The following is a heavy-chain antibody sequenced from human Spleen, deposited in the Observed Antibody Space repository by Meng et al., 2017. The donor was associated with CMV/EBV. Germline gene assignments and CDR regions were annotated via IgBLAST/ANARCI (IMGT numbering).Heavy chain of an antibody. V-gene: IGHV4-61*01. CDR1: GGSVSTGSYY. J-gene: IGHJ5*02. Sequence: CTVAGGSVSTGSYYWSGIRQPPGKGLEWIGYIYYSGSTNYNPSLKARVTMSLDTSKSQFSLKLSSVTAADTAFYYCAREQRGGGWFDPWGQGTLVTVSS. CDR2: IYYSGST. D-gene: IGHD4-23*01. CDR3: AREQRGGGWFDP.